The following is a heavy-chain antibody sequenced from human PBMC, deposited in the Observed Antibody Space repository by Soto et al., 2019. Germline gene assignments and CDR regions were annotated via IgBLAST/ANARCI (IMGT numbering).Heavy chain of an antibody. D-gene: IGHD4-17*01. CDR2: ISAYNGNT. J-gene: IGHJ6*02. Sequence: QVPLVQSGAEVKKPGASVKVSCKASGYTFTSYGISWVRQAPGQGLEWMGWISAYNGNTNYAQKLQGRVTMTTDTSTSTAYMELRSLRSDDTAVYYCAREPDYGDYPYYYYGMDVWGQGTTVTVSS. CDR1: GYTFTSYG. CDR3: AREPDYGDYPYYYYGMDV. V-gene: IGHV1-18*04.